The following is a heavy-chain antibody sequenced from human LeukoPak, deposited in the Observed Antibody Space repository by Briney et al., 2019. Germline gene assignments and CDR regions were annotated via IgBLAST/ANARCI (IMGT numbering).Heavy chain of an antibody. D-gene: IGHD6-19*01. Sequence: ASVKVSCKASGYTFTSYDINWVRQATGQGLEWVGWMNPNSGNTGYAQKFQGRVTMTRNTSISTAYMELSSLRSEDTAVYYCARGRIAVAGGWFDPWGQGTLVTVSS. J-gene: IGHJ5*02. CDR1: GYTFTSYD. V-gene: IGHV1-8*01. CDR3: ARGRIAVAGGWFDP. CDR2: MNPNSGNT.